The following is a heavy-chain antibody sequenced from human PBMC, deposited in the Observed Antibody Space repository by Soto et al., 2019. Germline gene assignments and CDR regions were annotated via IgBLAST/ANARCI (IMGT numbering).Heavy chain of an antibody. CDR1: GLTISGKKY. Sequence: DVQLVESGGGLIQPGESLRLSCAAFGLTISGKKYVAWVRQAPGKGQEWVSALYDVDGSFYADSVKGRFTTSSDSSKTTVYLQMNDLRPDDTAVYYCATWHEREHAYDVWGQGTTVTVSS. CDR2: LYDVDGS. D-gene: IGHD1-1*01. J-gene: IGHJ3*01. CDR3: ATWHEREHAYDV. V-gene: IGHV3-53*01.